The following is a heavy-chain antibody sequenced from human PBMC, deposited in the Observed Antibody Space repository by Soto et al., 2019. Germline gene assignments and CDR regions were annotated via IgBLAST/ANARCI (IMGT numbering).Heavy chain of an antibody. Sequence: QVHLVQFGAEVRKPGSSVKVSCTASGGTFNTHTISWVRQAPGLRLEWMGRIIPMLGMSNSPHKFQGRVSITADKSTSTVYMALSRLTSDDTAVYYCATSYGSGSSHFDSWGQGTLVTVSS. J-gene: IGHJ4*02. CDR2: IIPMLGMS. CDR1: GGTFNTHT. CDR3: ATSYGSGSSHFDS. D-gene: IGHD3-10*01. V-gene: IGHV1-69*02.